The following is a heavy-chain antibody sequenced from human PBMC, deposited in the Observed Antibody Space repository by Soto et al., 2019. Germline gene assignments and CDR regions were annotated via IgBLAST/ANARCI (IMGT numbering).Heavy chain of an antibody. D-gene: IGHD4-4*01. CDR3: ARESGSYSNIPFDY. CDR2: IIPIFGTA. J-gene: IGHJ4*02. Sequence: GASVKVSCKASGGTFSSYAISWVRQAPGQGLEWMGGIIPIFGTANYAQKFQGRVTITADESTSTAYMELSSLRSEDTAVYYCARESGSYSNIPFDYWGQGTLVTVSS. CDR1: GGTFSSYA. V-gene: IGHV1-69*13.